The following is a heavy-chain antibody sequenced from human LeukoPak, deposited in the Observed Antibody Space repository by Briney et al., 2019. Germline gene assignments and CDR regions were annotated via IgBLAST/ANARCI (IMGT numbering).Heavy chain of an antibody. D-gene: IGHD3-22*01. V-gene: IGHV1-2*02. CDR3: ARDPVYYDSSGYYCDY. J-gene: IGHJ4*02. CDR2: INPNSGGT. Sequence: ASVKVSCKASVYTFTGYYINWVRQAPGQGLEWMGWINPNSGGTNYAQKFQGRVTMTRDTSISTAYMELSRLRSDDTAVYYCARDPVYYDSSGYYCDYWGQGTLVTVSS. CDR1: VYTFTGYY.